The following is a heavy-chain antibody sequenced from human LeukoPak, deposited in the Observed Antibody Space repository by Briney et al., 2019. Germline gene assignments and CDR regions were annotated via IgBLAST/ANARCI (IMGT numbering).Heavy chain of an antibody. J-gene: IGHJ5*02. CDR1: GFTFSDYY. CDR2: ISSSGSTI. V-gene: IGHV3-11*04. Sequence: GGSLRLSCAASGFTFSDYYMSWIRQAPGKGLEWVSYISSSGSTIYYADSVKGRFTISRDNAKNSLYLQMNSLRAEDTAVYYCARDTPGREGRGLVGFGVVPENWFDPWGQGTLVTVSS. D-gene: IGHD3-3*01. CDR3: ARDTPGREGRGLVGFGVVPENWFDP.